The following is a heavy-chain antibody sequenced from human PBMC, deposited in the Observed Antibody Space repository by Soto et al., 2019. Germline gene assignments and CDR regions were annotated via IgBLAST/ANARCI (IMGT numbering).Heavy chain of an antibody. J-gene: IGHJ6*02. CDR1: GYTFSSYA. CDR2: ISYDGSNK. D-gene: IGHD3-16*02. CDR3: ARDRVLFVSWYYYYYGMDV. Sequence: GGSLRLSCAASGYTFSSYAMHWVRQAPGKGLEWVAVISYDGSNKYYADSVKGRFTISRDNSKNTLYLQMNSLRAEDTAVYYCARDRVLFVSWYYYYYGMDVWGQGTTVTVSS. V-gene: IGHV3-30-3*01.